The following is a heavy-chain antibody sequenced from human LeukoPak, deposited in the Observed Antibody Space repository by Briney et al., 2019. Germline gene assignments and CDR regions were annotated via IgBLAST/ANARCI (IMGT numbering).Heavy chain of an antibody. V-gene: IGHV3-66*03. D-gene: IGHD3-9*01. CDR3: ARDRVKSDDILTGYSHYYYYFYMDV. CDR1: GFTVNDNY. J-gene: IGHJ6*03. CDR2: IYRSGDT. Sequence: GGSLRLSCAASGFTVNDNYMSWVRQAPGKGLEWISVIYRSGDTYYADSVKGRFTVSRDNDQNTLYLQLNSLRPEDTAVHYCARDRVKSDDILTGYSHYYYYFYMDVWGKGTVVTVSS.